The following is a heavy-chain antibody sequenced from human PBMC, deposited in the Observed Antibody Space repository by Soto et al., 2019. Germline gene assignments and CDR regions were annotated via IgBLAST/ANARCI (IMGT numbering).Heavy chain of an antibody. CDR1: GFAFSSYW. CDR3: ARERYCTNCVCYTSYHYGKDV. CDR2: INSDGSST. D-gene: IGHD2-8*01. J-gene: IGHJ6*02. Sequence: GGSLRLSCAASGFAFSSYWMHWVRQAPGKGLVWVSRINSDGSSTSYADSVKGRFTISRDNAKNTLYLQMNSLRAEDTDVYYCARERYCTNCVCYTSYHYGKDVWGQGSTVTVSS. V-gene: IGHV3-74*01.